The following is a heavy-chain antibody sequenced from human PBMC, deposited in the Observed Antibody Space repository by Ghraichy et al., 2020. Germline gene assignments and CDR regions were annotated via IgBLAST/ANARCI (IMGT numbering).Heavy chain of an antibody. CDR1: GFTFSSYA. CDR3: AKDYLTGTTSLNAFDI. Sequence: GGSLRLSCAASGFTFSSYAMSWVRQAPGKGLVWVSAISGSGGSTYYADSVKGRFTISRDNSKNTLYLQMNSLRAEDTAVYYCAKDYLTGTTSLNAFDIWGQGTMVTVSS. D-gene: IGHD1-7*01. V-gene: IGHV3-23*01. CDR2: ISGSGGST. J-gene: IGHJ3*02.